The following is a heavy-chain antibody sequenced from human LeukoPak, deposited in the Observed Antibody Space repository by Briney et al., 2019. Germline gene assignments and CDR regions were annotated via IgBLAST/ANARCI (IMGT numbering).Heavy chain of an antibody. Sequence: GGSLRLSCSASGFTFSSYTIHWVRQAPGKGLECVSAISGSGGSTYYADSVRGRFTISRDSSRNTLYLQMHSLRAEDMAVYYCAKGLDYYGSGGGMDVWGQGTTVTVSS. V-gene: IGHV3-23*01. CDR2: ISGSGGST. D-gene: IGHD3-10*01. J-gene: IGHJ6*02. CDR3: AKGLDYYGSGGGMDV. CDR1: GFTFSSYT.